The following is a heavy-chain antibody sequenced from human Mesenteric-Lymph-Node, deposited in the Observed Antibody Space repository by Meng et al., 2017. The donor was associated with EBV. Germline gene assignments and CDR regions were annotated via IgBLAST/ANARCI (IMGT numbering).Heavy chain of an antibody. J-gene: IGHJ5*02. CDR2: MSPNSGNT. Sequence: QVQLVQSGSEVKKPGASVKVSCKASGYTFTASDISWVRQAAGQGLEWMGWMSPNSGNTHYRENFQGRLTMTRDTSTSTAYMELSSLRPEDTAVYYCARGLLAAAFNWFDPWGQGTLVTVSS. CDR3: ARGLLAAAFNWFDP. CDR1: GYTFTASD. V-gene: IGHV1-8*02. D-gene: IGHD6-13*01.